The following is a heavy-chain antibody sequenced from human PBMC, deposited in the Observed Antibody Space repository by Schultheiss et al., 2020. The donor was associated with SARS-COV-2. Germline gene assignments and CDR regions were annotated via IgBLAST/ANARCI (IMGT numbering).Heavy chain of an antibody. CDR3: ARDEQTGNLHY. CDR1: GGSVSSGSYY. J-gene: IGHJ4*02. CDR2: ILNSGST. Sequence: SQTLSLTCTVSGGSVSSGSYYLSWIRQPPGKGLEWIGFILNSGSTNYIPSLKSRVTISVDTSKNQFSLKLSSVTAADTAVYYCARDEQTGNLHYWGQGTLVTVSS. D-gene: IGHD1-1*01. V-gene: IGHV4-61*01.